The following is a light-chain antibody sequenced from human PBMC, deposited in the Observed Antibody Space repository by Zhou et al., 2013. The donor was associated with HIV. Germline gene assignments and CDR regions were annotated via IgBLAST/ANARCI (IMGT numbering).Light chain of an antibody. CDR2: TAS. V-gene: IGKV1-39*01. CDR1: QAITRN. Sequence: DIQMTQSPSSLSASVGDRVTITCRASQAITRNLNWYQQKPGKAPKLLIFTASNLQSGVPSRFSGSGSGTDFTLTISSLQPEDFATYYCQQYNSYAWTFGQGTKVEIK. CDR3: QQYNSYAWT. J-gene: IGKJ1*01.